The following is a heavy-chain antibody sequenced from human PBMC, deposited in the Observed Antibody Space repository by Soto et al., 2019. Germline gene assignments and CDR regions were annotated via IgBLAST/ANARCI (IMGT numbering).Heavy chain of an antibody. Sequence: SETLSLTCTVSGGSISSSSYYWGWIRQPPGKGLEWIGSIYYSGSTYYNPSLKSRVTISVDTCKNQFSLKLSSVTAADTAVYYCARRLYYDSSGFEGGGMDVWGQGTTVTVSS. V-gene: IGHV4-39*01. CDR1: GGSISSSSYY. J-gene: IGHJ6*02. D-gene: IGHD3-22*01. CDR2: IYYSGST. CDR3: ARRLYYDSSGFEGGGMDV.